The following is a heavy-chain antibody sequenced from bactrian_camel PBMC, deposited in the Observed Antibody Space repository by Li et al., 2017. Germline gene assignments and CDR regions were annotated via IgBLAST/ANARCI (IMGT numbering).Heavy chain of an antibody. Sequence: HVQLVESGGGSVQAGGSLTLSCTASGFTFSSYWMYWVRQAPGKGLEWVSTINSGGANTYYADSVKGRFTISRDNAKKTMYLQMNSLKTEDTAVYYCATGVFTTWSGNYRGQGTQVTVS. CDR3: ATGVFTTWSGNY. J-gene: IGHJ4*01. CDR2: INSGGANT. CDR1: GFTFSSYW. V-gene: IGHV3S1*01. D-gene: IGHD2*01.